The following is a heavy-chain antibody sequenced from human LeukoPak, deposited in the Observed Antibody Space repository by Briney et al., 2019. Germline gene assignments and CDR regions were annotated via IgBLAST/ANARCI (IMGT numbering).Heavy chain of an antibody. CDR1: GFTFSSYS. J-gene: IGHJ4*02. D-gene: IGHD5-12*01. Sequence: GGSLRLSCAASGFTFSSYSMNWVRQAPGKGLEWVSYISSSGSTIYYADSVKGRFTISRENAKNSLYLQMNSLRAEDTAVYYCARTGYDIFAYWGQGTLVTVSS. CDR3: ARTGYDIFAY. V-gene: IGHV3-48*01. CDR2: ISSSGSTI.